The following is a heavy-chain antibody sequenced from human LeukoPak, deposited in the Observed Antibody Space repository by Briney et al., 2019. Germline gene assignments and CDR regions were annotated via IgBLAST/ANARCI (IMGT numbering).Heavy chain of an antibody. D-gene: IGHD1-14*01. J-gene: IGHJ5*02. CDR1: GGSISSGDYS. CDR2: IYHSGST. Sequence: SQTLSLTCAVSGGSISSGDYSWNWIRQPPGRALEWIGYIYHSGSTSYNPSLKSRVTISVDRSTNQFSLKLSSVTAADTAVYYCARGYQPLDWFDPWGQGTLVTVSS. CDR3: ARGYQPLDWFDP. V-gene: IGHV4-30-2*01.